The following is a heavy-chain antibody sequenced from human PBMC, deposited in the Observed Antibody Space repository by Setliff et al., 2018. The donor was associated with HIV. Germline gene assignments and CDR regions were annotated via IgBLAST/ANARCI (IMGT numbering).Heavy chain of an antibody. CDR3: ARVRLYNSALDY. D-gene: IGHD3-22*01. CDR2: IYSGGST. J-gene: IGHJ4*02. Sequence: GGSLRLSCAASGFSFTNSRFSFNFAWLAWVRQAPGKGLEWVSTIYSGGSTYHADSVKGRFTLSRDTSKNTLSLQMNALRPEDTAVYFCARVRLYNSALDYWGQGTLVTVSS. V-gene: IGHV3-66*02. CDR1: GFSFTNSRFSFNFAW.